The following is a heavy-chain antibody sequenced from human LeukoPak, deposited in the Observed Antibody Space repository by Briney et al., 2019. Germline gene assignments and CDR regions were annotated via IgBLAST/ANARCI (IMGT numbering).Heavy chain of an antibody. CDR3: AGQNVPTPHDY. V-gene: IGHV4-30-2*01. CDR1: VGSISSGGYY. CDR2: ISAAGTT. D-gene: IGHD2-2*01. Sequence: SETLSLTCTVAVGSISSGGYYWSWIRQPPGKGLEWITYISAAGTTFYNPSLKSRVTISLDRSKNQFSLNLTSITAADTAVYYCAGQNVPTPHDYWGQGTQVTVSS. J-gene: IGHJ4*02.